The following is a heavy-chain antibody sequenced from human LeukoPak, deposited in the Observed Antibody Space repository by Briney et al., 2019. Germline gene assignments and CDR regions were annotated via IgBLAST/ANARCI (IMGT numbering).Heavy chain of an antibody. CDR3: ARPYYYDSRIDP. CDR1: GGSISSGDYY. Sequence: SETLSLTCTVSGGSISSGDYYGSWIRQPPGKGLEWIAYMYYSGSTYYNPSLKSRVTMSADTSKNQLSLKLSSVTAADTAVYYCARPYYYDSRIDPWGQGILVTVSS. D-gene: IGHD3-22*01. CDR2: MYYSGST. V-gene: IGHV4-30-4*01. J-gene: IGHJ5*02.